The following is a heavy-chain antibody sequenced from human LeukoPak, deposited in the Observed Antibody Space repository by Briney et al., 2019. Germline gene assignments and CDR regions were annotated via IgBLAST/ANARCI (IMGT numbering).Heavy chain of an antibody. CDR3: ARDLLSADAFDI. CDR1: GFTFSSYS. Sequence: GSLRLSCAASGFTFSSYSMNWVRQAPGKGLEWVSSISSSSSYIYYADSVKGRFTISRDNAKNSLYLQMNSLRAEDTAVYYCARDLLSADAFDIWGQGTMVTVSS. J-gene: IGHJ3*02. CDR2: ISSSSSYI. D-gene: IGHD2/OR15-2a*01. V-gene: IGHV3-21*01.